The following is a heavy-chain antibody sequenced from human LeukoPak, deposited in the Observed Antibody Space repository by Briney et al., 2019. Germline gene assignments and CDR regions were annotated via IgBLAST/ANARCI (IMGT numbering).Heavy chain of an antibody. Sequence: GGSLRLSCAASGFTFSGYGMPWVRPAPGEGLGWGAVIRYDGSNKYYADSVNARFTITRDNSKNTLYLQMNSLRAEDTAVYYCAKDQTYYDSSGYYRTPIIDYWGQGTLVTVSS. CDR2: IRYDGSNK. J-gene: IGHJ4*02. CDR3: AKDQTYYDSSGYYRTPIIDY. V-gene: IGHV3-30*02. D-gene: IGHD3-22*01. CDR1: GFTFSGYG.